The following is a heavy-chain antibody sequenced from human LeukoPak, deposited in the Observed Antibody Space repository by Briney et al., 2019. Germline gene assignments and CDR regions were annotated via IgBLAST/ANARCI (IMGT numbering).Heavy chain of an antibody. J-gene: IGHJ3*02. CDR3: ARDPNGDYIGAFDM. CDR1: GFTFSAYA. Sequence: GGSLRLSCAASGFTFSAYAMMWVRQAPGKGPEWVSAIRGSGTSEFYADSVKGRFRISRDNSKDTLFLQMNSLRAEDTAVYYCARDPNGDYIGAFDMWGPGTMVTVPS. CDR2: IRGSGTSE. V-gene: IGHV3-23*01. D-gene: IGHD4-17*01.